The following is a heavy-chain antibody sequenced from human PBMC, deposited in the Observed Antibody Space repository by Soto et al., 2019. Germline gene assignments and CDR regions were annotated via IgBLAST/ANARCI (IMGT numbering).Heavy chain of an antibody. CDR3: ARSGSGSGWL. D-gene: IGHD6-19*01. CDR2: IYYSGST. V-gene: IGHV4-61*01. CDR1: GGSVSSGRFY. J-gene: IGHJ4*02. Sequence: QVQLQESGPGLVKPSETLSLTCTVSGGSVSSGRFYWSWIRQPPGKELEWIGYIYYSGSTKYNPSLTSRVTISVDTSKNQFSLKLTSVTAADTAVYYCARSGSGSGWLGGQGTLVTVSS.